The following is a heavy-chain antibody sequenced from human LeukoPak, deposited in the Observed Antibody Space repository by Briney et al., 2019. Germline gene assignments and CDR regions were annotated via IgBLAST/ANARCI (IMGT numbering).Heavy chain of an antibody. CDR3: ARGGGYAWDY. V-gene: IGHV3-21*01. D-gene: IGHD5-12*01. CDR2: ISSSSTYI. CDR1: GFTFSSYT. J-gene: IGHJ4*02. Sequence: GGSLRLSCAASGFTFSSYTMNWVRQAPGKGLEWVSSISSSSTYIYYADSVKGRFTISRDNAKNSLYLQMNSLRADDTAVYYCARGGGYAWDYWGQGTLVAVSS.